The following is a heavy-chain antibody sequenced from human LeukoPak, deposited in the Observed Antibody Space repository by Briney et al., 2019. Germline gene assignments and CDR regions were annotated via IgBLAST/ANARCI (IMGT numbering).Heavy chain of an antibody. D-gene: IGHD4-17*01. Sequence: SVKVSCKASGGTFSSYAISWVRRAPGQGLEWMGGIIPIFGTANYAQKFQGRVTITADESTSTAYMELSSLRSEDTAVYYCARDYGDYLDAFDIWGQGTMVTVSS. V-gene: IGHV1-69*01. CDR1: GGTFSSYA. CDR2: IIPIFGTA. J-gene: IGHJ3*02. CDR3: ARDYGDYLDAFDI.